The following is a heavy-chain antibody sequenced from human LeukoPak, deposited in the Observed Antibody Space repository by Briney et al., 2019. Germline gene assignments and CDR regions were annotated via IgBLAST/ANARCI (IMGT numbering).Heavy chain of an antibody. CDR2: IIPIFGTA. Sequence: GASVKVSCKASGYTFTSYGISWVRQAPGQGLEWMGRIIPIFGTANYAQKFQGRVTITTDESTSTAYMELSSLRSEDTAVYYCARTYCSSTSCLDYAIDYWGQGTLVTVSS. J-gene: IGHJ4*02. V-gene: IGHV1-69*05. CDR3: ARTYCSSTSCLDYAIDY. CDR1: GYTFTSYG. D-gene: IGHD2-2*01.